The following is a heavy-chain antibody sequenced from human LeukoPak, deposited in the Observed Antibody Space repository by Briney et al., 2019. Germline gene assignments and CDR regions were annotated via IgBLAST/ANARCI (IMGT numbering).Heavy chain of an antibody. Sequence: GGSLGLSCGASGFTFSTYAMSWVRQPPGKGLEWVASISGRGELTYYTDSVRGRFTISRDNSRSTLYLQMNFLRTDDTAVYYCVKDRPNYYGSEGHYYRQNGDSWGQGTLVTVSS. CDR1: GFTFSTYA. J-gene: IGHJ5*01. CDR2: ISGRGELT. V-gene: IGHV3-23*01. D-gene: IGHD3-22*01. CDR3: VKDRPNYYGSEGHYYRQNGDS.